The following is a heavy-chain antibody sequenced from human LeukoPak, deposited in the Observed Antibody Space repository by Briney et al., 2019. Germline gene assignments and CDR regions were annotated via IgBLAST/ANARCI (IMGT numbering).Heavy chain of an antibody. Sequence: ASVKVSCKASGYTFTSYAMHWVRQAPGQRLEWMGWISAGNGNTKYSQKFQGRVTITRDTSASTAYMELSSLRSEDTAVYYCARGSGQTGESPYYFDYWGQGTLVTVSS. CDR1: GYTFTSYA. V-gene: IGHV1-3*01. J-gene: IGHJ4*02. CDR3: ARGSGQTGESPYYFDY. D-gene: IGHD7-27*01. CDR2: ISAGNGNT.